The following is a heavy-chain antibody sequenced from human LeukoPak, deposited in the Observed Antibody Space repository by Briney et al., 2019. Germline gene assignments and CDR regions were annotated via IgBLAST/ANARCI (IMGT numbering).Heavy chain of an antibody. CDR2: IYYSGST. V-gene: IGHV4-31*03. D-gene: IGHD3-22*01. Sequence: SETLSLTCTVSGGSISSGGYYWSWIRQHPGKGLEWIGYIYYSGSTYYNPSLKSRVTVSVDTSKNQFSLKLSSVTAADTAVYYCARRSEDSSGYYGFDYWGQGTLVTVSS. J-gene: IGHJ4*02. CDR1: GGSISSGGYY. CDR3: ARRSEDSSGYYGFDY.